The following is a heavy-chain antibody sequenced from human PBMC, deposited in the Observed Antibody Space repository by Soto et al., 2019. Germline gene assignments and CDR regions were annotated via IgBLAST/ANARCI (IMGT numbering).Heavy chain of an antibody. J-gene: IGHJ6*02. D-gene: IGHD1-26*01. Sequence: PGGSLRLSCAASGFTFSSYEMNWVRQAPGKGLEWVSYISSSGSTIYYADSVKGRFTISRDNAKNSLYLQMNSLRAEDTAVYYCARDPRIVGATLRYYGMDVWGQGTTVTVSS. CDR3: ARDPRIVGATLRYYGMDV. CDR2: ISSSGSTI. V-gene: IGHV3-48*03. CDR1: GFTFSSYE.